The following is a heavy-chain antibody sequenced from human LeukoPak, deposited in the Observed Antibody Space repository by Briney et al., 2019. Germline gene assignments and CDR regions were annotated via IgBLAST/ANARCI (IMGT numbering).Heavy chain of an antibody. D-gene: IGHD3-3*01. CDR1: GGTFSSYA. J-gene: IGHJ3*02. V-gene: IGHV1-69*13. Sequence: SVKVSCKASGGTFSSYAISWVRQAPGQGLEWMGGIIPIFGTANYAQKFQGRVMITADESTSTAYMELSSLRSEDTAVYYCARVPTRFSDRGGAFDIWGQGTMVTVSS. CDR3: ARVPTRFSDRGGAFDI. CDR2: IIPIFGTA.